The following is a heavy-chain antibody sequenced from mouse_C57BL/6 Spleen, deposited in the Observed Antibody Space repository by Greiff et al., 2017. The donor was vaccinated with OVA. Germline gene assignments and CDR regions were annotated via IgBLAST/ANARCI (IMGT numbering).Heavy chain of an antibody. CDR1: GFTFSSYG. Sequence: DVHLVESGGDLVKPGGSLKLSCAASGFTFSSYGMSWVRQTPDKRLEWVATISSGGSYTYYPDSVKGRFTISRDNAKNTLYLQMSSLKSEDTAMYYCASHKGFAYWGQGTLVTVSA. J-gene: IGHJ3*01. V-gene: IGHV5-6*01. CDR2: ISSGGSYT. CDR3: ASHKGFAY.